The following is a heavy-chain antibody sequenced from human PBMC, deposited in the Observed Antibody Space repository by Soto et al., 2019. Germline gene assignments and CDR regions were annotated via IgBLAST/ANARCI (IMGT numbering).Heavy chain of an antibody. Sequence: KTSETLSLTCTVSGGSISSSSYYWGRIRQPPGKGLEWIGSIYYSGSTYYNPSLKSRVTLSVDTSKNQFSLKLSSVTAADTAVYYCARQRDYDFWSGYYSQYYFDYWGQGTLVTVSS. J-gene: IGHJ4*02. D-gene: IGHD3-3*01. V-gene: IGHV4-39*01. CDR2: IYYSGST. CDR1: GGSISSSSYY. CDR3: ARQRDYDFWSGYYSQYYFDY.